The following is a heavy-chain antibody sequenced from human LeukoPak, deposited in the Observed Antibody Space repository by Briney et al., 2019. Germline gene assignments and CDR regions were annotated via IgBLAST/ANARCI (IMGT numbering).Heavy chain of an antibody. CDR1: GGSISSYY. CDR3: ARDTALERPGIGDFDI. D-gene: IGHD1-1*01. Sequence: SETLSLTCTVSGGSISSYYWSWIRQPPGKGLEWIGYIYYSGSTNYNPSLKSRVTISVDTSKNQFSLKLSSVTAADTAVYYCARDTALERPGIGDFDIWGQGTMVTVSS. V-gene: IGHV4-59*01. CDR2: IYYSGST. J-gene: IGHJ3*02.